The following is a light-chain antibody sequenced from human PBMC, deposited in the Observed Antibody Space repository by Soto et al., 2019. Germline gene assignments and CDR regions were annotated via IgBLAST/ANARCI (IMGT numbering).Light chain of an antibody. CDR1: QSVSSN. CDR3: QQYNNWPRT. V-gene: IGKV3-15*01. Sequence: EIVMTQSPATLSVSPGERVTLSCRASQSVSSNLVWYQQKPGRAPRLLIYGVSTRATGVPARFSGSGSGTEFTLTISGLQSEDFAVYYCQQYNNWPRTFGQGTKVEIK. J-gene: IGKJ1*01. CDR2: GVS.